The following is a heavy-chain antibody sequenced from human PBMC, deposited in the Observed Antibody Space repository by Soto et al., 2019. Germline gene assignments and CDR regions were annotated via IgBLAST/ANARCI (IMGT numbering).Heavy chain of an antibody. CDR2: ISGYNGDT. CDR3: AKNGQPPYYYYGLDV. Sequence: GASVKVSCTASGYTFTRYGISWVRQAPGQGLEWMGWISGYNGDTNYAQKFQGRVSMTIDTSTTTAYMELRSLTSDDTAVYYCAKNGQPPYYYYGLDVWGQGTKVTVSS. J-gene: IGHJ6*02. CDR1: GYTFTRYG. V-gene: IGHV1-18*01. D-gene: IGHD2-8*01.